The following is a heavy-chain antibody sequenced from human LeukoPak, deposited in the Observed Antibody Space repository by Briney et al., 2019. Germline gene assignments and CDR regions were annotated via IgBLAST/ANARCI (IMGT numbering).Heavy chain of an antibody. D-gene: IGHD6-13*01. CDR1: EFTFSSYA. Sequence: GGSLRLSCAASEFTFSSYAMQWVRQAPGKGLEWVSGISGSGDSTYYADSVKGRFTISRDNSKNTLYLQMNSLRAEDTARYYCAKDHVYSNTWYFLGSWGQGTLVIVSS. CDR3: AKDHVYSNTWYFLGS. V-gene: IGHV3-23*01. J-gene: IGHJ4*02. CDR2: ISGSGDST.